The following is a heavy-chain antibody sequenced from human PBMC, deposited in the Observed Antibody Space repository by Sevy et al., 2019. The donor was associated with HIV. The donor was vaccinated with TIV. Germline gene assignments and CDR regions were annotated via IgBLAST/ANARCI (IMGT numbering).Heavy chain of an antibody. V-gene: IGHV3-53*01. D-gene: IGHD3-10*01. CDR3: ARGMGVRGTRRSQPTYYFDY. Sequence: GGSLRLSCAASGFTVSSNYMSWVRQAPGKGLEWVSVIYSGGSTYYADSVKGRFTISRDNSKNTLYLQMNSLRAEDTAVYYCARGMGVRGTRRSQPTYYFDYWGQGTLVTVSS. J-gene: IGHJ4*02. CDR1: GFTVSSNY. CDR2: IYSGGST.